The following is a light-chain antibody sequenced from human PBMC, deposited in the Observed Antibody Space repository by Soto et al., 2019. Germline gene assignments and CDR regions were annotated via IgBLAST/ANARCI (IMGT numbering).Light chain of an antibody. CDR1: SIDVGGYNY. V-gene: IGLV2-14*01. CDR3: SSYTSSSTLV. CDR2: EVS. J-gene: IGLJ2*01. Sequence: QSVLTQPASASGSPGQSITISCTGTSIDVGGYNYVSWYQQHPGKAPKLMIYEVSNRPSGVSNRFSGSKSGNTASLTISGLQAEDEADYYCSSYTSSSTLVFGGGTKLTVL.